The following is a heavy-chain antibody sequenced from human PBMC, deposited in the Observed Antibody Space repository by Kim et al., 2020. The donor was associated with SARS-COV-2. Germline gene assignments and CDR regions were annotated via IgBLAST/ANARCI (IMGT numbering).Heavy chain of an antibody. CDR2: FDPEDGET. J-gene: IGHJ5*02. Sequence: ASVKVSCKVSGYTLTELSMHWVRQAPGKGLEWMGGFDPEDGETIYAQKFQGRVTMTEDTSTDTAYMELSILRSEDTAVYYCATSCSITNCHWFDPWGQGTLVTVSS. CDR3: ATSCSITNCHWFDP. D-gene: IGHD2-2*01. CDR1: GYTLTELS. V-gene: IGHV1-24*01.